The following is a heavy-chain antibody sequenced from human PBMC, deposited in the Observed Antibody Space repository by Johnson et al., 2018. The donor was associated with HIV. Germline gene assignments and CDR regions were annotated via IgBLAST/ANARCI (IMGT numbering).Heavy chain of an antibody. CDR3: ARGPGRQEGTRWGDAFDI. Sequence: QVQLVESGGGVVQPGRSLRLSCAASGFTFSSYAMHWVRQAPGKGLEWVAVISYDGSNKYYADSVKGRFTISRDNSKNTLYLQMNSLRAEDTAVYYCARGPGRQEGTRWGDAFDIWAQGTMVTVSS. CDR2: ISYDGSNK. V-gene: IGHV3-30-3*01. D-gene: IGHD3-16*01. CDR1: GFTFSSYA. J-gene: IGHJ3*02.